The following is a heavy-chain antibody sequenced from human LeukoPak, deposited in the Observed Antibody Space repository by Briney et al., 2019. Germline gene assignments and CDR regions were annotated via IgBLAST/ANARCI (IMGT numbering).Heavy chain of an antibody. CDR2: INPSGGST. CDR1: GYTFTSYG. Sequence: ASVKVSCKASGYTFTSYGISWVRQAPGQGLEWMGLINPSGGSTSYAQKFQGRVTMTRDTSTSTVYMELSSLRSEDTAVYYCASGPQDNGALGGFDYWGQGTLVTVSS. V-gene: IGHV1-46*01. CDR3: ASGPQDNGALGGFDY. D-gene: IGHD3-16*01. J-gene: IGHJ4*02.